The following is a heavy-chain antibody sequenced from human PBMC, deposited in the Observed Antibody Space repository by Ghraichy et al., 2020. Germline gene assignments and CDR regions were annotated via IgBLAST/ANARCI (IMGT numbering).Heavy chain of an antibody. CDR2: IYYSGST. J-gene: IGHJ5*02. CDR1: GGSISSGGYY. V-gene: IGHV4-31*03. CDR3: ARLAMTTVTGWFDP. D-gene: IGHD4-11*01. Sequence: SETLSLTCTVSGGSISSGGYYWSWIRQHPGKGLEWIGYIYYSGSTYYNPSLKSRVTISVDTSKNQFSLKLSSVTAADTAVYYCARLAMTTVTGWFDPWGQGTLVTVSS.